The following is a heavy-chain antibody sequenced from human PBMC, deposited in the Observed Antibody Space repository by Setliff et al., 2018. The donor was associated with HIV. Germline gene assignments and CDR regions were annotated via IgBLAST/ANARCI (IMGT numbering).Heavy chain of an antibody. CDR1: GDSISRYY. Sequence: SETLSLTCTVSGDSISRYYWSWIRQPPGKGLEWIGYIYTSGITDYNPSLKSRVTISGDTSKNQFSLKLSSVTAADTAVYYCARDRRGYYYGSGSCYMDVWGTGTTVTVSS. J-gene: IGHJ6*03. D-gene: IGHD3-10*01. V-gene: IGHV4-4*08. CDR3: ARDRRGYYYGSGSCYMDV. CDR2: IYTSGIT.